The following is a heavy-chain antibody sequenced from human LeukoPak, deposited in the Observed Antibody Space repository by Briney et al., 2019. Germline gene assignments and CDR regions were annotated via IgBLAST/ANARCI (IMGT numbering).Heavy chain of an antibody. CDR1: GLTFSSFA. V-gene: IGHV3-33*01. CDR3: SRGGYGDYNNWFDP. Sequence: PGRSLRLSCAASGLTFSSFAMHWVRQAPGKGLEWVADIWYNGSNKYYAESVKGRFTISRDNSKNSLYLQMNSLRAEDTAVYYCSRGGYGDYNNWFDPWGQGTLVIVSS. CDR2: IWYNGSNK. J-gene: IGHJ5*02. D-gene: IGHD4-17*01.